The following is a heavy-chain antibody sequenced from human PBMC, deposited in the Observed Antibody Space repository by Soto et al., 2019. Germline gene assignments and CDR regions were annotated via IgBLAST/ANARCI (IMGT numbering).Heavy chain of an antibody. CDR2: MYYSGST. V-gene: IGHV4-31*03. J-gene: IGHJ4*02. D-gene: IGHD6-13*01. CDR3: ARWYRQSGYSSNWVFDY. Sequence: QVQLRESGPGLVKPSQTLSLTCTVSGGSINSGGYYWNWFRQHPGPGLEWIGYMYYSGSTYYNPFLRGRFIKSADTSEKQFSLKLSSVTAADTAVYFCARWYRQSGYSSNWVFDYWGQGTLVTVSS. CDR1: GGSINSGGYY.